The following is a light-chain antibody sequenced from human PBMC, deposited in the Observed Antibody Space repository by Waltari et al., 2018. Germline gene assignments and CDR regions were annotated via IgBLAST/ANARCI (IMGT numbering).Light chain of an antibody. V-gene: IGLV2-14*03. CDR1: GRDIGAYDF. J-gene: IGLJ3*02. CDR3: ISYTNTYTLGL. CDR2: DVS. Sequence: QSALTQPASVSGSLGQSITISCTGSGRDIGAYDFLSWYPQYPGKPPKLIIYDVSTRPSEVSNRFSGSKSGNTASLAISGLQVEDEADYYCISYTNTYTLGLFGGGTKLTVL.